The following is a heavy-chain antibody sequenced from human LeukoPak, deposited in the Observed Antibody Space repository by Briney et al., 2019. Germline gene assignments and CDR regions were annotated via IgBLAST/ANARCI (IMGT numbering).Heavy chain of an antibody. D-gene: IGHD4-17*01. J-gene: IGHJ4*02. Sequence: GGSLRLSCAASGFTFSSYGMHWVRQAPGKGLEWVAVISYDGSNKYYADSVKGRFTISRDNSKNTLYLQMNSLRAEDTAVYYCAKDGNYGDYGKDYWDQGTLVIVSS. CDR1: GFTFSSYG. V-gene: IGHV3-30*18. CDR2: ISYDGSNK. CDR3: AKDGNYGDYGKDY.